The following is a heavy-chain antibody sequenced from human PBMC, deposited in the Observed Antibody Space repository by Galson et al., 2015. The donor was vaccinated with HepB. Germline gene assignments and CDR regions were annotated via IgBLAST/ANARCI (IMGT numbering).Heavy chain of an antibody. V-gene: IGHV3-48*04. CDR1: GFTFSSYW. CDR3: TRIALSGDYWYFEY. J-gene: IGHJ4*02. Sequence: SLRLSCAASGFTFSSYWMNWVRQAPGKGLEWIADINTDGDTTFSADSVKGRFIISRDNAKNLLYLQMDSLRAEDTAVYYCTRIALSGDYWYFEYGGQGSLVTVSS. CDR2: INTDGDTT. D-gene: IGHD1-26*01.